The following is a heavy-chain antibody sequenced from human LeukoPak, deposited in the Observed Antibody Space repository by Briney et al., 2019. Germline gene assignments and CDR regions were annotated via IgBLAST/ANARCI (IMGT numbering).Heavy chain of an antibody. D-gene: IGHD2-2*01. CDR1: GFTFSDYY. V-gene: IGHV3-11*06. Sequence: GGSLRLSCAASGFTFSDYYMSWIRQAPGKGLEWVSYISTNSSYTNYADSVKGRFTISRDNAKNSLYLQMNSLRAEDEAVYYCGRDIGGVSSSPSVYYFDYWGQGTLVTVSS. CDR3: GRDIGGVSSSPSVYYFDY. J-gene: IGHJ4*02. CDR2: ISTNSSYT.